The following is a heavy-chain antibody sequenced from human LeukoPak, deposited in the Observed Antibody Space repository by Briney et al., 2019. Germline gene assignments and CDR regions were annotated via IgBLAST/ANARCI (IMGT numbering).Heavy chain of an antibody. V-gene: IGHV4-59*01. CDR2: IYYSGTT. J-gene: IGHJ4*02. CDR1: GGSISSYY. Sequence: PSETLSLTCTVSGGSISSYYWSWIRQPPGKGLEWIGYIYYSGTTNHNPSLKSRVTISVDTSKNQFSLKLSSVTAADTAVYYCARDEGRSTFDYWGQGTLVTVSS. CDR3: ARDEGRSTFDY.